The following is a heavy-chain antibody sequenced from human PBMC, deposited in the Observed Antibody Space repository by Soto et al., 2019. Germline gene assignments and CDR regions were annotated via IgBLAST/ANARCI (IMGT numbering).Heavy chain of an antibody. D-gene: IGHD6-6*01. CDR1: GFTFNSYA. CDR2: ISYDANNK. V-gene: IGHV3-30-3*01. CDR3: ARDSSFFYGQGWFDP. Sequence: QVQLVESGGGVVQPGRSLRLSCAASGFTFNSYAMHWVRQAPDKGLEWVALISYDANNKYYADSVKGRFTISRDNSKNTLYLQMSSVRDEDTAVYYCARDSSFFYGQGWFDPWGQGTLVTVSA. J-gene: IGHJ5*02.